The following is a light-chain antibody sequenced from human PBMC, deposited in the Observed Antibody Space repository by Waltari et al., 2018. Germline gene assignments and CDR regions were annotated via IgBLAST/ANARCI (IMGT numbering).Light chain of an antibody. CDR2: QDD. CDR1: KLRDKN. V-gene: IGLV3-1*01. CDR3: QAWDSSTAV. J-gene: IGLJ2*01. Sequence: YELTQPPSVSVSPRQTASITCSGDKLRDKNVYWYKQRAGLPPVLVIYQDDTRPSGIPERFSGSNSGTTATLTISGTQADDEAVYYCQAWDSSTAVFGGGTKVTVL.